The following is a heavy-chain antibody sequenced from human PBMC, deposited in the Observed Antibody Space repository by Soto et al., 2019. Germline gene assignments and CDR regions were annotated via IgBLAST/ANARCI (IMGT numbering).Heavy chain of an antibody. CDR3: ASLVAGYYGDY. D-gene: IGHD6-19*01. V-gene: IGHV4-39*01. Sequence: SETLSLTCTVSGGSISSSNYFWGWIRQPPGKGLDWIGRVHYRGSTYYNPSLKSRVTMSVDTSKNQFSLNLSSVTAADTAVYYCASLVAGYYGDYWGQGSLVTVSS. CDR1: GGSISSSNYF. CDR2: VHYRGST. J-gene: IGHJ4*02.